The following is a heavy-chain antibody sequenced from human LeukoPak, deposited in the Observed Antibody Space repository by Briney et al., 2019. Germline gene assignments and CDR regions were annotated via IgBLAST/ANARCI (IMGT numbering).Heavy chain of an antibody. J-gene: IGHJ5*02. D-gene: IGHD6-19*01. Sequence: GGSLRLSCTASGFKFDDYGMTWVRQAPGRGLEWVSSIRPSGDNTYYGDSVKGRFTISRDNSKNTVYLQMNNMRVDDTAVYYCARVAGWHWFDPWGQGTLVTVSS. CDR2: IRPSGDNT. V-gene: IGHV3-23*01. CDR1: GFKFDDYG. CDR3: ARVAGWHWFDP.